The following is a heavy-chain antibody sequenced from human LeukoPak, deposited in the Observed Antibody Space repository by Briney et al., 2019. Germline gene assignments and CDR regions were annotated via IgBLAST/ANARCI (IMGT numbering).Heavy chain of an antibody. D-gene: IGHD1-14*01. CDR2: IYPGDSDT. J-gene: IGHJ6*03. CDR3: ARHPGSAYYYYYYMDV. Sequence: GESLKISCKGSGYSFTSYWIGWVRQMPGKGLEWMGIIYPGDSDTRYSPSFQGQVTISADKSISTAYLQWSSLKASDTAMYYCARHPGSAYYYYYYMDVWGKGTTVTVSS. CDR1: GYSFTSYW. V-gene: IGHV5-51*01.